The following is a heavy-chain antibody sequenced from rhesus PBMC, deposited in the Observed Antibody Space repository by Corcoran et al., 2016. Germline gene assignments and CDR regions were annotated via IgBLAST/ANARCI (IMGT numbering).Heavy chain of an antibody. D-gene: IGHD4-29*01. J-gene: IGHJ2*01. CDR3: ARVSVAGWYFDI. V-gene: IGHV4-173*01. CDR2: LSGSGGST. Sequence: QLQLQESGPGLVKPSETLSLTCAVSGGSISSHWWSWIRQPPGKGREWIGRLSGSGGSTSYNPSLKSRVTISTDTSKSHLSLKLISVTAADTAVYYCARVSVAGWYFDIWGPGTPITISS. CDR1: GGSISSHW.